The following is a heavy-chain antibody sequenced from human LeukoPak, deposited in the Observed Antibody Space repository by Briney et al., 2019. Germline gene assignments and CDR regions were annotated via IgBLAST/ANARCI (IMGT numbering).Heavy chain of an antibody. V-gene: IGHV3-9*01. Sequence: GGSLRLSCAASGFTFDDYAMHWVRQAPGKGLEWVSGISWNSGSIGYADSVKGRFTISRDNAKNSLYLQMNSLRTEDTALYYCAKGGTVTANDFDYWGQGTLVTVSS. J-gene: IGHJ4*02. D-gene: IGHD4-17*01. CDR2: ISWNSGSI. CDR1: GFTFDDYA. CDR3: AKGGTVTANDFDY.